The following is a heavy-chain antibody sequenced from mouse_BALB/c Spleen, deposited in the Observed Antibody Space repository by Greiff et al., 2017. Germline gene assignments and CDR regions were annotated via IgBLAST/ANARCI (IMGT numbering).Heavy chain of an antibody. CDR1: GFTFNTYA. V-gene: IGHV10-1*02. D-gene: IGHD1-1*01. J-gene: IGHJ3*01. CDR2: IRSKSNNYAT. CDR3: VRQGDGSFAY. Sequence: EVQGVESGGGLVQPKGSLKLSCAASGFTFNTYAMNWVRQAPGKGLEWVARIRSKSNNYATYYADSVKDRFTISRDDSQSMLYLQMNNLKTEDTAMYYCVRQGDGSFAYWGQGTLVTVSA.